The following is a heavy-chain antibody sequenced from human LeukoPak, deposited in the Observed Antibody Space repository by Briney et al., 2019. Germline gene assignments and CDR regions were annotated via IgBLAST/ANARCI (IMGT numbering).Heavy chain of an antibody. D-gene: IGHD5-24*01. CDR1: SGSVSGHY. J-gene: IGHJ4*02. CDR3: ARTAMASIADYFDY. Sequence: SETLSLTCTVSSGSVSGHYWSWIRQPPGKGLEWIGYIHYSGSTNSNPSLKSRVTLSIDTSKNQFSLELQSVTAADTAVFYCARTAMASIADYFDYWGQGLMVTVS. V-gene: IGHV4-59*02. CDR2: IHYSGST.